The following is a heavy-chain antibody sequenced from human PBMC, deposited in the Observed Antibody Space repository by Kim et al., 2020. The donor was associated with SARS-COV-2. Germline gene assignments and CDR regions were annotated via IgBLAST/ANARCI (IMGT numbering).Heavy chain of an antibody. CDR1: GFTFSSYG. Sequence: GGSLRLSCAASGFTFSSYGMHWVRQAPGKGLEWVAVIWYDGSNKYYADSVKGRFTISRDNSKNTLYLQMNSLRAEDTAVYYCAKDFSSGWYRGGYYFDYWGQGTLVTVSS. V-gene: IGHV3-33*06. D-gene: IGHD6-19*01. CDR2: IWYDGSNK. J-gene: IGHJ4*02. CDR3: AKDFSSGWYRGGYYFDY.